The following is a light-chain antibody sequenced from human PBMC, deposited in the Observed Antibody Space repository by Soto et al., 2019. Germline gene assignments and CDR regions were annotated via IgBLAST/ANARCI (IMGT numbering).Light chain of an antibody. V-gene: IGLV2-14*01. CDR2: DLT. J-gene: IGLJ1*01. Sequence: ALTQPASVSGSPGQSITISCTGTSSDIGGYVSWYQQYPGKAPKIMIYDLTNRPSGVSNRFSGSKSGDTASLTISGLQAEDEADYYCSSPTSSYTVIFGTGTKVTVL. CDR3: SSPTSSYTVI. CDR1: SSDIGGY.